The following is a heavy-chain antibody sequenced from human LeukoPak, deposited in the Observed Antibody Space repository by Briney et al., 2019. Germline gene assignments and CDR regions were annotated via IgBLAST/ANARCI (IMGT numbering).Heavy chain of an antibody. D-gene: IGHD2-2*01. CDR1: GFTFSNYW. V-gene: IGHV3-7*01. J-gene: IGHJ4*02. CDR2: INRDGSLK. CDR3: ARDPDSSASDC. Sequence: GGSLRLSCTSSGFTFSNYWMTWVRQAPGKGLELVANINRDGSLKNYVDSVKGRFTISRDNAENSLHLQMNSLRAEDSAIYYCARDPDSSASDCWGQGTLVTVSS.